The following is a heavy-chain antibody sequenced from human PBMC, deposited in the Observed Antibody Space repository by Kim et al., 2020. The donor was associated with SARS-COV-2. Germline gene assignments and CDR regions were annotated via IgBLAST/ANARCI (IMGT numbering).Heavy chain of an antibody. J-gene: IGHJ5*01. Sequence: SETLSLTCAVSGGSISSANWWNWVRQPPGKGLEWIGEIFHSGTTNYIPSIKNRVTISIDKSKNQFSLRLTSVTAADTAVYYCSRCPVDSCSFCFDSWGQGTLVTVSS. D-gene: IGHD2-15*01. V-gene: IGHV4-4*02. CDR3: SRCPVDSCSFCFDS. CDR2: IFHSGTT. CDR1: GGSISSANW.